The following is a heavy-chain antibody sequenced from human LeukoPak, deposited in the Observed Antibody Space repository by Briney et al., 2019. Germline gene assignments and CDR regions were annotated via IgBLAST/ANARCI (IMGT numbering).Heavy chain of an antibody. Sequence: GGSLRLSCAASGFTFSGSGMHWVRQASGKGLEWVGRIRSEANSYATAYAASVKGRFTISRDDSKNTVYLQMNSLKTEDTAVYYCTTDSSGYWGQGILVTVSS. CDR1: GFTFSGSG. D-gene: IGHD2-15*01. CDR2: IRSEANSYAT. CDR3: TTDSSGY. J-gene: IGHJ4*02. V-gene: IGHV3-73*01.